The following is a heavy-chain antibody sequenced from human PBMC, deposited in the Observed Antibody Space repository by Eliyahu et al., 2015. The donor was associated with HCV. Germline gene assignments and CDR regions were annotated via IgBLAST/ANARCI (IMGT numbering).Heavy chain of an antibody. CDR2: ISWNSGNI. D-gene: IGHD6-19*01. CDR3: VKSRGWPSGAFDI. Sequence: EVQVVESGGGLVQPGXXLRXXCAASGFIFEAYAXHWVRQAPGKGLEWVSXISWNSGNIAYSDSVKGRFTISRDNAKNSLFLQMNSLRPEDTALYYCVKSRGWPSGAFDIWGQGTMVSVSS. V-gene: IGHV3-9*01. CDR1: GFIFEAYA. J-gene: IGHJ3*02.